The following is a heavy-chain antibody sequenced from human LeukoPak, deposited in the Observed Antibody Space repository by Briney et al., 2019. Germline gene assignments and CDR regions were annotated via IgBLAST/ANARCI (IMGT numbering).Heavy chain of an antibody. J-gene: IGHJ3*02. Sequence: SETLSLTCTVSGGSISSSSYYWGWIRQPPGKGLEWIGSIYYSGSTYYNPSLKSRVTISVDTSKNQFSLKLSSVTAADTAVYYCARLDIVVVPAAMRGAFDIWGQGTMVTVSS. CDR1: GGSISSSSYY. D-gene: IGHD2-2*03. CDR3: ARLDIVVVPAAMRGAFDI. V-gene: IGHV4-39*07. CDR2: IYYSGST.